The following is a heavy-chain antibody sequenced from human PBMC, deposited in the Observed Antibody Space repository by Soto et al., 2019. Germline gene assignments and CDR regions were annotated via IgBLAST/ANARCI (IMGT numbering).Heavy chain of an antibody. CDR2: ISGSGDST. J-gene: IGHJ4*02. CDR3: AKERSSGWSLDY. CDR1: GFTFSINS. D-gene: IGHD6-19*01. V-gene: IGHV3-23*01. Sequence: GGSLRLSCVASGFTFSINSMNWVRQAPGKGLEWVSGISGSGDSTYYADSVKGRFTVSRDNSKNTLYLQMNSLRAEDTAVFYCAKERSSGWSLDYWGQGTLVTVSS.